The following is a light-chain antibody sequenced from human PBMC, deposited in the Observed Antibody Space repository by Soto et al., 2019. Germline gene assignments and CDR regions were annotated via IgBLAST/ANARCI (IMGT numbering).Light chain of an antibody. V-gene: IGLV1-40*01. CDR3: ATWDDSLNGYV. J-gene: IGLJ1*01. CDR2: GNS. Sequence: QSVLTQPPSVSGAPGQRVTISCTGSSSKIGAGYDVHWYQQLPGTAPKLLIYGNSNRPSGVPDRFSGSTSGTSASLAISGLRSEDESDYYCATWDDSLNGYVFGTGTKVTGL. CDR1: SSKIGAGYD.